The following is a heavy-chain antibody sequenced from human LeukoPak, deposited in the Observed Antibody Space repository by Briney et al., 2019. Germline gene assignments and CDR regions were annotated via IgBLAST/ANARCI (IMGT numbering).Heavy chain of an antibody. Sequence: GGSLRLSCAASGFTFSTYAMHWVRQAPGEGVEYVSVIGSNGGITYYANSVKGRFTISRDNSKNTLYLQMGSLSTEDMAVYYCAREIPVAGHTVPDYWGQGTLVTVSS. V-gene: IGHV3-64*01. CDR2: IGSNGGIT. CDR3: AREIPVAGHTVPDY. J-gene: IGHJ4*02. D-gene: IGHD6-19*01. CDR1: GFTFSTYA.